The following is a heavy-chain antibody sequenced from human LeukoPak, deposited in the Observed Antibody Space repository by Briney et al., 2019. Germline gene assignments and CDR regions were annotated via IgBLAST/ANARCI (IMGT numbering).Heavy chain of an antibody. J-gene: IGHJ4*02. CDR1: GYTFTGYY. CDR3: ARVGSSGWYSPFDY. CDR2: INPNSGGT. D-gene: IGHD6-19*01. V-gene: IGHV1-2*02. Sequence: ASVKVSCKPSGYTFTGYYMHWVRQAPGQGLEWMGWINPNSGGTNYAQKFQGRVTMTRDTSISTAYMELSRLRSDDTAVYYCARVGSSGWYSPFDYWGQGTLVTVSS.